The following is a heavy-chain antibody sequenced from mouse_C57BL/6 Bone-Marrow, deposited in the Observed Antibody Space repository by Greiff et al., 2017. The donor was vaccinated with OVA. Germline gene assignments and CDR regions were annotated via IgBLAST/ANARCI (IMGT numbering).Heavy chain of an antibody. V-gene: IGHV1-81*01. CDR2: IYPRSGNT. CDR3: ARSRRYFDV. J-gene: IGHJ1*03. CDR1: GYTFTSYG. Sequence: QVQLQQSGAELARPGASVKLSCKASGYTFTSYGISWVKQRPGQGLEWIGEIYPRSGNTYYNEKFKGKATLTADKSSSTAYMELRSLTSEDSAVYFCARSRRYFDVWGKGTTVTVSS.